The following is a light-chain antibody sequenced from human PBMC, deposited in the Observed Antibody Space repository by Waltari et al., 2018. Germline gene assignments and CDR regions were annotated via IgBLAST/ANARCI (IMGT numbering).Light chain of an antibody. V-gene: IGKV1-12*01. CDR3: QQSYMTPLT. Sequence: DIQMTQSPSSVSASVGDRVTLTCRASQGISSRLAWYQQKPGKAPKLLIYDASSLHSGVPSRFSGSGSGTDFTLTIRSLQPEDFATYYCQQSYMTPLTFGGGTKVEIK. J-gene: IGKJ4*01. CDR2: DAS. CDR1: QGISSR.